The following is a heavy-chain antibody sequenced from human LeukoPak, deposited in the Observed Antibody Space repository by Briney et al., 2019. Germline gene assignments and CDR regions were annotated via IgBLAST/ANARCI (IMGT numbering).Heavy chain of an antibody. CDR1: GGSTSSDY. CDR3: ARLKLGAYFDL. Sequence: SETLSLTCTVSGGSTSSDYWSWIRQSPGKGLEWVGYVYNSGDTGKSPSLKSRVTILLDTSKNQCSLKLTSVSAADTAVYYCARLKLGAYFDLWGRGTLVSVSS. J-gene: IGHJ2*01. CDR2: VYNSGDT. D-gene: IGHD3-16*01. V-gene: IGHV4-59*08.